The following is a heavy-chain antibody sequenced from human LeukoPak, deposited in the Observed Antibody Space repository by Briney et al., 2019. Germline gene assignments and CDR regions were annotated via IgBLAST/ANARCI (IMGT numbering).Heavy chain of an antibody. CDR2: IKQDGREK. Sequence: GRSLRLSCAASGFTFSSYWMSWVRQAPGKGLEWVANIKQDGREKYYVDSVKGRFTISRDNAKNSLYLQMNSLRAEDTAVYYCARDRGGYDFLDAFDIWGQGTMVTVSS. J-gene: IGHJ3*02. V-gene: IGHV3-7*01. CDR1: GFTFSSYW. D-gene: IGHD5-12*01. CDR3: ARDRGGYDFLDAFDI.